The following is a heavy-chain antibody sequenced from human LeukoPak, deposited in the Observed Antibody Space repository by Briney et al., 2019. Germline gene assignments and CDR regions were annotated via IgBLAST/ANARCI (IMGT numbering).Heavy chain of an antibody. V-gene: IGHV4-59*11. Sequence: PSETLSLTCSVAGGPISNHFWSWIRLSPGKGLEWIGNIYYTTNPNYNPSLASRVTISIDTSKDQLSLKLNSVTAADTAVYYCARDRNYFDAWGQGTRVTVSS. J-gene: IGHJ5*02. CDR1: GGPISNHF. CDR3: ARDRNYFDA. D-gene: IGHD4-11*01. CDR2: IYYTTNP.